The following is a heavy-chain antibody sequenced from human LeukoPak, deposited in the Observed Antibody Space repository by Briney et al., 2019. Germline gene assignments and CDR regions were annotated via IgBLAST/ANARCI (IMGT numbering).Heavy chain of an antibody. CDR1: GFTFSTYW. J-gene: IGHJ4*02. Sequence: GGSLRLSCAASGFTFSTYWMTWVRQAPGKGPEWVANIKEDGSATYYVDSVKGRFTISRDNAKKSLYLQMNSRRAEDTAVYYCARDSPGYLAYDSWGQGALVTVSS. V-gene: IGHV3-7*04. CDR2: IKEDGSAT. D-gene: IGHD1-1*01. CDR3: ARDSPGYLAYDS.